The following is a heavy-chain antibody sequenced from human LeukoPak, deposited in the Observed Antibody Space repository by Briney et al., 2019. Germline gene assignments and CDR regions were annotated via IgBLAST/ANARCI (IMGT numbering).Heavy chain of an antibody. CDR3: ARVGEYYDSSGYYFSSHNWFDP. CDR2: IYTSGST. J-gene: IGHJ5*02. Sequence: SETLSLTCTVSGGSISSYYWSWIRQPAGKGLEWIGRIYTSGSTNYNPSLKSRVTMSVDTSKNQFSLKLSSVTAADTAVYYCARVGEYYDSSGYYFSSHNWFDPWGQGTLVTVSS. V-gene: IGHV4-4*07. D-gene: IGHD3-22*01. CDR1: GGSISSYY.